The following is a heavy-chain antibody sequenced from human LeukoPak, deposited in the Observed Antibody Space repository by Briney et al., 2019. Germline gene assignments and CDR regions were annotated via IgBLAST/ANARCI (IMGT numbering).Heavy chain of an antibody. V-gene: IGHV4-34*01. J-gene: IGHJ4*02. CDR3: SRQVVGNDY. D-gene: IGHD3-22*01. Sequence: SETLSLTCAVYGESSFSNYYWSWICQTPGGALEWIGEINHSGYTNYNPSLKSRVTLSIDTSKNQFSLRLNSVTAADTAVYYCSRQVVGNDYWGQGTLVAVSS. CDR2: INHSGYT. CDR1: GESSFSNYY.